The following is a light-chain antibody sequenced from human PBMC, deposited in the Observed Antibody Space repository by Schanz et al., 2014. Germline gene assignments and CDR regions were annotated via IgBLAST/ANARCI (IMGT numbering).Light chain of an antibody. CDR3: RSYPTSRSPVV. Sequence: QSDLPLYPSASGSSGQSVTLSRTGTSSDVGGYNYVVWYQQHPVKAPQLMIYELSKRPSGVPDRFSGSKSGNTASMNISGLQAEGEADYYYRSYPTSRSPVVLGGGTNLTVL. J-gene: IGLJ2*01. CDR2: ELS. CDR1: SSDVGGYNY. V-gene: IGLV2-8*01.